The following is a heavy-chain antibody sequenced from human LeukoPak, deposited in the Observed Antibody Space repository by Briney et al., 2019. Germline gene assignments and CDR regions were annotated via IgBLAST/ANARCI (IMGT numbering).Heavy chain of an antibody. CDR3: ARVKRDYGDYEVDY. D-gene: IGHD4-17*01. Sequence: EASVKVSCKASGGTFSSYTISWVRQAPGQGLEWMGRIIPILGIANYAQKFQGRVTITADKSTSTAYMELSSLRSEDTAVYYCARVKRDYGDYEVDYRGQGTLVTVSS. CDR2: IIPILGIA. CDR1: GGTFSSYT. J-gene: IGHJ4*02. V-gene: IGHV1-69*02.